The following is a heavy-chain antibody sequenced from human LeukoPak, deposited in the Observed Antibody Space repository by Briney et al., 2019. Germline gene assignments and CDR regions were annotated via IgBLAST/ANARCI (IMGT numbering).Heavy chain of an antibody. D-gene: IGHD2-15*01. V-gene: IGHV1-46*01. J-gene: IGHJ4*02. CDR2: INPSGGST. CDR1: GYTFTSYY. Sequence: ASVKVSCKASGYTFTSYYMHWVRQAPGQGLEWMGIINPSGGSTSYAQKFQGGVTMTRDTSTSTVYMELSSLRSEDTAVYYCAREGCSSDSCFYYFDYWGQGTLVTVSS. CDR3: AREGCSSDSCFYYFDY.